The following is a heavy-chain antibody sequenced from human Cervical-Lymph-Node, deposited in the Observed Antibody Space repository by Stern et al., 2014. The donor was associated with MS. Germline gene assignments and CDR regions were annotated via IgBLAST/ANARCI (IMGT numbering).Heavy chain of an antibody. V-gene: IGHV3-48*02. CDR1: GFTFSSYS. Sequence: EVQLVESGGGLVQPGGSLRVSCEASGFTFSSYSMNWVRQAPGKGLEWVSYISSNSRNIYYADSVQGRFTISRDNAKNSLYLQMNSLRDEDTAVYYCARVPTVSPFSYGMDVWGQGTTVTVSS. CDR2: ISSNSRNI. J-gene: IGHJ6*02. CDR3: ARVPTVSPFSYGMDV. D-gene: IGHD1-26*01.